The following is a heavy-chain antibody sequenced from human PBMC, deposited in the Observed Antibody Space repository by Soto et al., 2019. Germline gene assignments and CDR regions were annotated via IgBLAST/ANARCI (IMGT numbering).Heavy chain of an antibody. J-gene: IGHJ4*02. Sequence: QVQLVQSGAEVKKPGSSVKVSCKASGDTFSSYAINWVRQAPGQGLEWMGGIIPMFGTANYAQKFKGRVTITACESLGTVYMALSSLRSEDTAVYYCARVGPAHYYDSSGYYSPLDYWGQGTLVTVSS. V-gene: IGHV1-69*01. CDR3: ARVGPAHYYDSSGYYSPLDY. CDR1: GDTFSSYA. D-gene: IGHD3-22*01. CDR2: IIPMFGTA.